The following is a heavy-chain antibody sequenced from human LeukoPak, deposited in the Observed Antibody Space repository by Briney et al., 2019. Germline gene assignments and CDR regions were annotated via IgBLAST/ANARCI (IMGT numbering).Heavy chain of an antibody. J-gene: IGHJ6*02. CDR1: GGSFSGYY. CDR2: INHSGST. V-gene: IGHV4-34*01. CDR3: ARSGGFYDFRYGMDV. D-gene: IGHD3-3*01. Sequence: SETLSLTCAVYGGSFSGYYWSWIRQPPGKGLEWIGEINHSGSTNYDPSLKSRVTISVDTSKNQFSLRLSSVTAADTAVYYCARSGGFYDFRYGMDVWGQGTTVTVSS.